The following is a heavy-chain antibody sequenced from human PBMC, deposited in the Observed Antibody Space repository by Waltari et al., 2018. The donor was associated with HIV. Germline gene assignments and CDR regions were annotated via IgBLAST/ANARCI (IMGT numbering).Heavy chain of an antibody. Sequence: QVHLVQSGAELKKTGASVKLSCKASGYTFTNYGINWVRQAPGQGLEWMGWFNSYNGDTKYAQKFQDRVTMTTDTSTSTAYMELRSLRSDDTAVYYCARFFPTATTTGWYLDLWGPGTLVTMSS. V-gene: IGHV1-18*01. CDR1: GYTFTNYG. J-gene: IGHJ2*01. D-gene: IGHD4-17*01. CDR3: ARFFPTATTTGWYLDL. CDR2: FNSYNGDT.